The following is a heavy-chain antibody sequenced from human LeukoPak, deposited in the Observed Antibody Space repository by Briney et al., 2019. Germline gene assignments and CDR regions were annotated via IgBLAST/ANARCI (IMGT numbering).Heavy chain of an antibody. J-gene: IGHJ3*02. Sequence: GGSLRLSCAASGFTFDDYGMSWVRQAPGKGLEWVSGINWNGGSTGHADSVKGRFTISRDNAKNSLYLQMNSLRAEDTALYYCARDLDSSGYYYSLDAFDIWGQGTMVTVSS. D-gene: IGHD3-22*01. CDR1: GFTFDDYG. CDR3: ARDLDSSGYYYSLDAFDI. V-gene: IGHV3-20*04. CDR2: INWNGGST.